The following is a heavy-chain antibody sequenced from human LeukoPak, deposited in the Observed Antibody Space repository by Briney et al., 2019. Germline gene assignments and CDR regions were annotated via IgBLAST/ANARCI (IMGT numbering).Heavy chain of an antibody. Sequence: GGSLRLSCAASGFTFSSYEMSWVRQAPGKGLEWVSYISSSGSTIYYADSVKGRFTISRDNAKNSLYLQMNSLRAEDTAVYYCASEATGYYFDYWGQGTLVTVSS. D-gene: IGHD5-12*01. CDR2: ISSSGSTI. V-gene: IGHV3-48*03. CDR3: ASEATGYYFDY. J-gene: IGHJ4*02. CDR1: GFTFSSYE.